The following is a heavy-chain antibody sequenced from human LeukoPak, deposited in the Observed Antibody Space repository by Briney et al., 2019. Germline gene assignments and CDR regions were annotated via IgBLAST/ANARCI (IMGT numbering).Heavy chain of an antibody. D-gene: IGHD6-6*01. CDR1: GFTFSDYY. Sequence: GGSLRLSCAASGFTFSDYYMSWIRQPPGKGLEWVSYISSSGSTIYYADSVKGRFTISRDNAKNSLYLQMNSLRAEDTAVYYCARGSLAARHYYYGMDVWGQGTTVTVSS. CDR2: ISSSGSTI. J-gene: IGHJ6*02. CDR3: ARGSLAARHYYYGMDV. V-gene: IGHV3-11*01.